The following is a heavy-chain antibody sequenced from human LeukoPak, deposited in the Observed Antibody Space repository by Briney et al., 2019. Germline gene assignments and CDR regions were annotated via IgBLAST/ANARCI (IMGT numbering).Heavy chain of an antibody. Sequence: PGGSLRLSCAASGFTLSTYWMHWVRQGPGKGLEWVSAIGGSGDNTYYADSVKGRFTISRENSKNTLSLQMNSLRAEDTAVYYCARLSRRDDASSDCWGQGTLVTVSS. J-gene: IGHJ4*02. CDR1: GFTLSTYW. CDR3: ARLSRRDDASSDC. D-gene: IGHD5-24*01. CDR2: IGGSGDNT. V-gene: IGHV3-23*01.